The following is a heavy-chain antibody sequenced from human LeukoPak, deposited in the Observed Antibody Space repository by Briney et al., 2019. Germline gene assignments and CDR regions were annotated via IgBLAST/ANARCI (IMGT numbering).Heavy chain of an antibody. CDR2: INSDGSNT. Sequence: GGSLRLSCTASGFTFSSYWMHWVRQAPGKGLVWVSRINSDGSNTRYADSVKGRFTISRDNAKNTLYLQMNSLRAEDTAVYYCARGLGANDASDIWGQGTTVTVSS. V-gene: IGHV3-74*01. CDR3: ARGLGANDASDI. J-gene: IGHJ3*02. CDR1: GFTFSSYW. D-gene: IGHD3-16*01.